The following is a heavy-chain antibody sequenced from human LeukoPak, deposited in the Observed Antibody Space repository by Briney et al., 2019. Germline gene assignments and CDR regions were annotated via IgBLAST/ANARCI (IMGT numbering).Heavy chain of an antibody. Sequence: PSQTLSLTCTVSGGSISSGGYYWSWIRQPPGKGLEWIGYIYHSGSTYYNPSLKSRVTISVDRSKNQFSLKLSSVTAADTAVYYCARGGTYEYGMDVWGQGTTVTVSS. CDR2: IYHSGST. J-gene: IGHJ6*02. CDR3: ARGGTYEYGMDV. D-gene: IGHD3-16*01. V-gene: IGHV4-30-2*01. CDR1: GGSISSGGYY.